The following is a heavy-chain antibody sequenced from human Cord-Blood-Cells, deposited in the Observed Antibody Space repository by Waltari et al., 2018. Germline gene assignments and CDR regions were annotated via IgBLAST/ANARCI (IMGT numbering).Heavy chain of an antibody. CDR1: GGSFSGYY. D-gene: IGHD1-26*01. Sequence: VQLQQWGAGLLKPSETLSLTCAVYGGSFSGYYWIWIRQPPGKGLEWIGEINHSGSTNYNPSLKSRVTISVDTSKNQFSLKLSSVTAADTAVYYCARHLSGSYWFDPWGQGTLVTVSS. V-gene: IGHV4-34*01. J-gene: IGHJ5*02. CDR3: ARHLSGSYWFDP. CDR2: INHSGST.